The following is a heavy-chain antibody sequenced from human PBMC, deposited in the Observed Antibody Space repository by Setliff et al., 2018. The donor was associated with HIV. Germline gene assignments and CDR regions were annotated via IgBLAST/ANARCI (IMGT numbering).Heavy chain of an antibody. CDR2: IYYSGIT. J-gene: IGHJ4*02. Sequence: SETLSLTCTVSGDSVSSASYYWSWIRQSPGKGLEWIGYIYYSGITTYNPSLKSRVTISIDTSKNQFSLRLHSVTAADTAVYYCARDPPGYGDSNDYWGQGTLVTVS. CDR3: ARDPPGYGDSNDY. CDR1: GDSVSSASYY. V-gene: IGHV4-61*01. D-gene: IGHD4-17*01.